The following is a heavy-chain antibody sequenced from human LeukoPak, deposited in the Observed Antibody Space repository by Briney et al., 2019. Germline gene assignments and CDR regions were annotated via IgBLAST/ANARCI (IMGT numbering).Heavy chain of an antibody. J-gene: IGHJ6*02. CDR3: ARLNEPAAPIPYYYYYGMDV. D-gene: IGHD2-2*01. V-gene: IGHV3-33*01. CDR2: IWYDGSNK. CDR1: GFTFSSYG. Sequence: GRSLRLSCAASGFTFSSYGTHWVRQAPGKGLEWVAVIWYDGSNKYYADSVKGRFTISRNNSKNTLYLQMNSLRAEDTAVYYCARLNEPAAPIPYYYYYGMDVWGQGTTVTVSS.